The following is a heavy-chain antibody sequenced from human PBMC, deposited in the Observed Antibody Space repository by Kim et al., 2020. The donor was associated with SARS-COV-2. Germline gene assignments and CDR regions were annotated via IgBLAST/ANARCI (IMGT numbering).Heavy chain of an antibody. V-gene: IGHV3-23*01. J-gene: IGHJ4*02. D-gene: IGHD2-2*01. Sequence: ADSGKGRFTISRDNSKNTVYLQMSSLRAEDTAVYYCATSRVPAAPGVSDYWGQGTLVTVSS. CDR3: ATSRVPAAPGVSDY.